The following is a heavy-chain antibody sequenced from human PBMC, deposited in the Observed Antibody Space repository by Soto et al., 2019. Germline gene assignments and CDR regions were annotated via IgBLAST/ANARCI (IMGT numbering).Heavy chain of an antibody. V-gene: IGHV5-10-1*01. J-gene: IGHJ6*02. Sequence: GESLRISCKGSGYSFTSYWIIWVRQMPGKGLEWMGRIDPSDSYTNYSSSFQGHVTISADKSISTAYLQWSSLKASDTAMYYCARHGGYGDPQYDGLSVWGQRTTVTAS. CDR1: GYSFTSYW. CDR3: ARHGGYGDPQYDGLSV. D-gene: IGHD4-17*01. CDR2: IDPSDSYT.